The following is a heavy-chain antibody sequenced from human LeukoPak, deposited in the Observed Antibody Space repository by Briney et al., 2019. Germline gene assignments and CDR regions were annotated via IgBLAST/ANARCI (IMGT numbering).Heavy chain of an antibody. Sequence: ASVKVSCKASGYTFTSYYMHWVRQAPGQGLEWMGIINPSGGSTNYAQKFQGRVTMTRDTSTSTLYMELSSLRSDDTAVYYCARDPFYCRSLSCYRFDPWGQGTLVTVSS. CDR2: INPSGGST. CDR3: ARDPFYCRSLSCYRFDP. J-gene: IGHJ5*02. D-gene: IGHD2-2*02. V-gene: IGHV1-46*01. CDR1: GYTFTSYY.